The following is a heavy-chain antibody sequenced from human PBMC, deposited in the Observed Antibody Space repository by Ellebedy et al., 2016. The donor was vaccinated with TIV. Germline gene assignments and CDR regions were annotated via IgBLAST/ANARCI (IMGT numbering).Heavy chain of an antibody. J-gene: IGHJ4*02. D-gene: IGHD6-19*01. V-gene: IGHV4-39*01. CDR1: GGSISGNYY. CDR2: FYYSGNT. CDR3: AKHQQWLTRLGF. Sequence: SETLSLXXTVSGGSISGNYYWAWIRQPPGKGLEWTGSFYYSGNTYYNPSLKSRVTISADTSKSQFSPKLSSVTAADTAVYYCAKHQQWLTRLGFWGQGNLVTVAS.